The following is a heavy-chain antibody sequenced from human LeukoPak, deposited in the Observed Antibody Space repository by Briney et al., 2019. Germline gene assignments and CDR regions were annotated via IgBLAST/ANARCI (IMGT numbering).Heavy chain of an antibody. V-gene: IGHV1-69*10. J-gene: IGHJ5*01. CDR2: VIPILDIT. CDR1: GGTFSSHA. D-gene: IGHD2-21*02. CDR3: AVLSDGAYCGGDCFYLDS. Sequence: GASVKVSCTASGGTFSSHAMNWVRQAPGQGLEWMGGVIPILDITDYAQKFRGRLTITADKSTGTGYMELSSLRSEDSAVYYCAVLSDGAYCGGDCFYLDSWGQGTLVAVSS.